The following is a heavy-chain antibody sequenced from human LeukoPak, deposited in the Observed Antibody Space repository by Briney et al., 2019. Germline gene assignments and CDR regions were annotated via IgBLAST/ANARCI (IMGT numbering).Heavy chain of an antibody. D-gene: IGHD4-17*01. CDR1: GGSISSSSYY. CDR3: ARAHDYGDYSYYFDY. V-gene: IGHV4-39*07. CDR2: IYYSGST. J-gene: IGHJ4*02. Sequence: SETLSLTCTVSGGSISSSSYYWGWIRQPPGKGLEWIGSIYYSGSTYYNPSLKSRVTISVDTSKNQFSLKLSSVTAADTAVYYCARAHDYGDYSYYFDYWGQGTLVTVSS.